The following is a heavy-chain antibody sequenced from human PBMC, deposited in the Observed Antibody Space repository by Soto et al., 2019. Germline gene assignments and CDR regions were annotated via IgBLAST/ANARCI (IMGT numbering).Heavy chain of an antibody. D-gene: IGHD6-13*01. J-gene: IGHJ2*01. CDR3: AKDAIAAAGASVFGWYFDL. Sequence: QVQLLESGGGVVQPGRSLRLSCAASGFTFSSYGMHWVRQAPGKGLEWGAVISYDGSNKYYADSVKGGFTISRDNSENTLYLQMNSLRAEDTAVYYCAKDAIAAAGASVFGWYFDLWGRGTLVTVSS. V-gene: IGHV3-30*18. CDR1: GFTFSSYG. CDR2: ISYDGSNK.